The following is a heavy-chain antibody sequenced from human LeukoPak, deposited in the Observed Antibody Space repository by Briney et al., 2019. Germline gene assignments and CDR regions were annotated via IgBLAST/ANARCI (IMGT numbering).Heavy chain of an antibody. CDR3: ARIAVSGGWGYFDY. D-gene: IGHD6-19*01. Sequence: PSETLSLTYTVSGGSISSGDYYWSWIRQPPGKGLEWIGYIYYSGSTYYNPSLKSRVTISVDTSKNQFSLKLSSVTAADTAVYYCARIAVSGGWGYFDYWGQGALVTASS. J-gene: IGHJ4*02. CDR2: IYYSGST. CDR1: GGSISSGDYY. V-gene: IGHV4-30-4*01.